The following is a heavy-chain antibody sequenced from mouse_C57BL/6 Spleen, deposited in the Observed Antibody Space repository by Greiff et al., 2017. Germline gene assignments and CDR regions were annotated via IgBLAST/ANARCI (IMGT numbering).Heavy chain of an antibody. CDR1: GYTFTSSW. V-gene: IGHV1-72*01. D-gene: IGHD2-4*01. Sequence: VQLQQPGAELVKPGASVKLSCKASGYTFTSSWMHWVKQRPGRGLEWIGRIDPNSGGTKYNEKFKSKATLTVDKPSSTAYMQLSSLTSEDSAVYYCARGRGDYDSCAMDYWGQGTSVTVSA. CDR2: IDPNSGGT. CDR3: ARGRGDYDSCAMDY. J-gene: IGHJ4*01.